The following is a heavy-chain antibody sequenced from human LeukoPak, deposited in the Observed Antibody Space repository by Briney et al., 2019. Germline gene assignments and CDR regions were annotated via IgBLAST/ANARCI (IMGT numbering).Heavy chain of an antibody. CDR1: GFPFSKYG. Sequence: GGSLRLSCAASGFPFSKYGMHWVRQAPGKGLEWVAYMQFDGNNEKYGDSAKGRFTISRDNSKNTLYLQMDSLKEEDTAVYYCAKKMPGNGDRLDYWGQGTLHTVSS. CDR2: MQFDGNNE. CDR3: AKKMPGNGDRLDY. J-gene: IGHJ4*02. D-gene: IGHD2-8*01. V-gene: IGHV3-30*02.